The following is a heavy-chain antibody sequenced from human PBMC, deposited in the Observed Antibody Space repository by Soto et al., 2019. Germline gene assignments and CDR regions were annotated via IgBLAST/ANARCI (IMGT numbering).Heavy chain of an antibody. V-gene: IGHV3-49*03. CDR3: TREGRISDYFPSWFDP. D-gene: IGHD4-17*01. Sequence: PGGSLRLSCTASGFTCGDYAMSWFRQAPGKGLEWVGFIRSKAYGGTTEYAASVTCRFTISRDDSKSIAHRHMNSLKIDDTAVYYCTREGRISDYFPSWFDPWGQGPLVTVSS. J-gene: IGHJ5*02. CDR2: IRSKAYGGTT. CDR1: GFTCGDYA.